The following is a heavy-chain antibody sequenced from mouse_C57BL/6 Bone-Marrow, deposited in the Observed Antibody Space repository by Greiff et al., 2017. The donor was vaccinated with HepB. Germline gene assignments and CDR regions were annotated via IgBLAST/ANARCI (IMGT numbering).Heavy chain of an antibody. V-gene: IGHV1-22*01. CDR3: ARGDYYGRSAMDY. CDR2: INPNNGGT. CDR1: GYTFTDYN. Sequence: DVKLQESGPELVKPGASVKMSCKASGYTFTDYNMHWVKQSHGKSLEWIGYINPNNGGTSYNQKFKGKATLTVNKSSSTAYMELRSLTSEDSAVYYCARGDYYGRSAMDYWGQGTSVTVSS. J-gene: IGHJ4*01. D-gene: IGHD2-1*01.